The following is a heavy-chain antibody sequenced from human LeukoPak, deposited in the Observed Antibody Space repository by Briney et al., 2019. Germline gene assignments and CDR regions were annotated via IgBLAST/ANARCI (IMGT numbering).Heavy chain of an antibody. CDR3: ARLTTVTTTCDY. CDR2: IYPGDSDA. J-gene: IGHJ4*02. Sequence: GESLKISCKGSGYTFSSYWIGWVRQMPGKGLEWMGIIYPGDSDARYSPSFQGQVTISADKSIRTAYLQWSSLKASDTAMYYCARLTTVTTTCDYWGQGTLVTVSS. V-gene: IGHV5-51*01. D-gene: IGHD4-17*01. CDR1: GYTFSSYW.